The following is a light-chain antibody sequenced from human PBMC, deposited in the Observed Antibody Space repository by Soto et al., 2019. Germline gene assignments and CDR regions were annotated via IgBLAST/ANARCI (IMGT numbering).Light chain of an antibody. CDR3: QQRSNWIT. V-gene: IGKV3D-20*02. CDR1: QSVYTN. J-gene: IGKJ5*01. CDR2: GAS. Sequence: ELVMTQAPAPQSESPGGRDTPSFRASQSVYTNLAWYQQKPGQAPRLLIYGASSRATGIPDRFSGSGSGTDFTLTISRLEPEDFAIYYCQQRSNWITFGQGTRLEIK.